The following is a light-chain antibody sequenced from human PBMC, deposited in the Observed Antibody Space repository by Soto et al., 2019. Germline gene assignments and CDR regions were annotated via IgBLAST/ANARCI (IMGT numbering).Light chain of an antibody. CDR3: QQYNDHSPTWT. CDR1: QTISNY. J-gene: IGKJ1*01. Sequence: DIKMTQSPSTLSASVGDRVTITCRASQTISNYLAWYQQRPGKAPNLLIYDASTLRSGVPSRFTASGSGTEFTLTISSLQPDDFATYYCQQYNDHSPTWTFGQGTKVDIK. V-gene: IGKV1-5*01. CDR2: DAS.